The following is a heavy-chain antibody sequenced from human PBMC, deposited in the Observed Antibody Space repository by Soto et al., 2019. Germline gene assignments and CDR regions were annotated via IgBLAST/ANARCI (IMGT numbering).Heavy chain of an antibody. J-gene: IGHJ4*02. CDR3: ARATGTLRSRNCDY. Sequence: QVQLQESCPKLVKPSQTLSLTCSVSGGSISTVGHYWTWIRQPPGKGLEWIGSIYHTGSTYYSKSLRSRLTMSVDTSKSQFSLRLSSVTAADTAVYYCARATGTLRSRNCDYWGQGSLVTVSS. CDR1: GGSISTVGHY. D-gene: IGHD1-1*01. CDR2: IYHTGST. V-gene: IGHV4-31*03.